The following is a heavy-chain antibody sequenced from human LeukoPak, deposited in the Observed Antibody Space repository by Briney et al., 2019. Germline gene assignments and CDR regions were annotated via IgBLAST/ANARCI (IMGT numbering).Heavy chain of an antibody. Sequence: GESLKISCKGSGYSFTSYWIGWVRQMPGKGLEWMGIIYPGDSDTRYSPSFQGQVTISADKSISTAYLQWSSLKASDTAMYYCARGGYSSSWYHLDAFDIWGQGTMVTVSS. V-gene: IGHV5-51*01. CDR1: GYSFTSYW. J-gene: IGHJ3*02. D-gene: IGHD6-13*01. CDR3: ARGGYSSSWYHLDAFDI. CDR2: IYPGDSDT.